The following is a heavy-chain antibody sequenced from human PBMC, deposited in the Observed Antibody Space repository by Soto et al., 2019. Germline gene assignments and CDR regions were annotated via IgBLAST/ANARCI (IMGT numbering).Heavy chain of an antibody. J-gene: IGHJ4*02. Sequence: QVQLVQSGAEMKKPGASVKISCKASGYTFTTYSMHWVRQTPGQRLEWMGWINAGSGYTKYSQKFQGRITITRDTTTATAHQELSSLGSESTACYYRAACPPGYFDYWGQGTQVTVSS. CDR1: GYTFTTYS. V-gene: IGHV1-3*01. CDR2: INAGSGYT. CDR3: AACPPGYFDY.